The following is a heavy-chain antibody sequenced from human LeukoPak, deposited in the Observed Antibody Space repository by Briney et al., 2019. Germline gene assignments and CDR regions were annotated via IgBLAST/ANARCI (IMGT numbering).Heavy chain of an antibody. V-gene: IGHV4-30-4*08. CDR2: IYYSGST. CDR1: GGSISSYY. J-gene: IGHJ4*02. D-gene: IGHD2-15*01. CDR3: ARDEVDGVDY. Sequence: PSETLSLTCTVSGGSISSYYWSWIRQPPGKGLEWIGYIYYSGSTYYNPSLKSRVTISVDTSKNQFSLKLSSVTAADTAVYHCARDEVDGVDYWGQGTLATVSS.